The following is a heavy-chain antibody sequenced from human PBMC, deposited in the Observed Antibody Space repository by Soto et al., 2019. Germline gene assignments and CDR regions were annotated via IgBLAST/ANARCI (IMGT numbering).Heavy chain of an antibody. CDR2: MNPNSGNT. D-gene: IGHD6-19*01. J-gene: IGHJ4*02. CDR3: ARERSSGWYVDY. CDR1: GYTFTSYD. V-gene: IGHV1-8*01. Sequence: QVQLVQSGAEVKKPGASVKVSCKASGYTFTSYDINWVRQATEQGLEWMGWMNPNSGNTVYAQKFQGRVTMTRNTSVSTAYMELSSLRSEDTAVYYCARERSSGWYVDYWGQGTLVTVSS.